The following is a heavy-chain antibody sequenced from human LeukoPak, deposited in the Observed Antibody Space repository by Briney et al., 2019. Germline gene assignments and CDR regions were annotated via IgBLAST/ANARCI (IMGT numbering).Heavy chain of an antibody. V-gene: IGHV4-39*07. J-gene: IGHJ2*01. D-gene: IGHD3-22*01. CDR2: IYYSGST. Sequence: SETLSLTCTVSGGSISSSSYYWGWIRQPPGKGLEWIGSIYYSGSTYYNPSLKSRVTISVDTSKNQFSLKLSSVTAADTAVYYCAREPGRYDSSGYYYYWYFDLWGRGTLVTVSS. CDR3: AREPGRYDSSGYYYYWYFDL. CDR1: GGSISSSSYY.